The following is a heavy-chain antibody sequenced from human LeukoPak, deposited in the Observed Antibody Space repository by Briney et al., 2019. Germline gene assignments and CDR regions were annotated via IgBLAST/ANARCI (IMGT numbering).Heavy chain of an antibody. CDR3: ARGVPARVFDY. CDR1: GGSISSGGYY. CDR2: IYYSGST. D-gene: IGHD2-2*01. J-gene: IGHJ4*02. Sequence: SQTLSLTCTVSGGSISSGGYYWSWIRQHPGKGLEWIGCIYYSGSTYYNPSLKSRVTISVDTSKNQFSLKLSSVTAADTAVYYCARGVPARVFDYWGQGTLVTVSS. V-gene: IGHV4-31*03.